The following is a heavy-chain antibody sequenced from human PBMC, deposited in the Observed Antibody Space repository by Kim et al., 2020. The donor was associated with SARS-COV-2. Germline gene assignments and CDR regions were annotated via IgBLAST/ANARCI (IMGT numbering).Heavy chain of an antibody. J-gene: IGHJ6*03. Sequence: SETLSLTCTVSGGSLNSGSYYWTWIRQPPGKGLEWIGYIYYTGSTNYNPSLKSRVTISGVTSKNQFSLKLISVTTADTAMYYCARSHFYYLDVWGRGTMV. CDR2: IYYTGST. CDR1: GGSLNSGSYY. V-gene: IGHV4-61*01. CDR3: ARSHFYYLDV.